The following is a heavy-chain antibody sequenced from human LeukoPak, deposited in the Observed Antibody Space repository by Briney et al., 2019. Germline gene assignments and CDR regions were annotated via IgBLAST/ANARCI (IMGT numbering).Heavy chain of an antibody. CDR2: VTSSGSST. J-gene: IGHJ4*02. Sequence: NTGGSLRLSCAASGFSISDHYMSWIRQSPGKGLEWMSYVTSSGSSTKYADSVKGRFTISRDNAKNSVALQMNSLRAEDTAVYYCARERRGSYYAFESWGQGTLVTVSS. CDR1: GFSISDHY. D-gene: IGHD3-10*01. CDR3: ARERRGSYYAFES. V-gene: IGHV3-11*01.